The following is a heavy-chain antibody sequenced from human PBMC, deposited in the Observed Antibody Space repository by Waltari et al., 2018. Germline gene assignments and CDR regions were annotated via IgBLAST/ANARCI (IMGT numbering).Heavy chain of an antibody. CDR3: TRGGRDSSWYWRD. V-gene: IGHV3-7*01. CDR1: GLSVRNYW. D-gene: IGHD6-13*01. J-gene: IGHJ4*02. CDR2: IKQDGSEK. Sequence: EVQLVESGGGLAQPGGSLRLSCAASGLSVRNYWMTWVRQASGKGPEWVANIKQDGSEKYYMDSVKGRFTISRDNAKNSLYLQMNNLRVEDTAVYYCTRGGRDSSWYWRDWGQGTLVTVSS.